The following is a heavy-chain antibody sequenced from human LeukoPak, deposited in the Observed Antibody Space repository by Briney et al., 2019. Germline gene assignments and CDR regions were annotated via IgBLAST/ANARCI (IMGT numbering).Heavy chain of an antibody. Sequence: SVKVSCKASLGTFSSYAISWVRQAPGQGLEWMGGIIPIFGTANYAQKFQGRVTITADESTSTAYMELSSLRSEDTAVYYRARAEPRYYDISGSTGDFDYWGQGTLVTVSS. CDR2: IIPIFGTA. CDR1: LGTFSSYA. D-gene: IGHD3-22*01. J-gene: IGHJ4*02. V-gene: IGHV1-69*13. CDR3: ARAEPRYYDISGSTGDFDY.